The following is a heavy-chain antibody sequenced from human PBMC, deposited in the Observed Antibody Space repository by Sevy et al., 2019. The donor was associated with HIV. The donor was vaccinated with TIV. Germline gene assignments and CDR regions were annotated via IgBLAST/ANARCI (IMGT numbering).Heavy chain of an antibody. CDR2: IKQDESEK. D-gene: IGHD3-22*01. V-gene: IGHV3-7*03. J-gene: IGHJ4*02. CDR3: ARGNSGSFDY. Sequence: GGSLRLSCAASGFSFSSHWMHWVRQAPGKGLEWVANIKQDESEKYYAASVKGRFTISRDNAKNSVYLQMNSLRPEDTAIYYYARGNSGSFDYWGQGTLVTVSS. CDR1: GFSFSSHW.